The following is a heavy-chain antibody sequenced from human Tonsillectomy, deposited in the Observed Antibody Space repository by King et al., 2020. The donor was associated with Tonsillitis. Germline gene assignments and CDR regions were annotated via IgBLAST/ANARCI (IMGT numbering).Heavy chain of an antibody. CDR3: AIEGSSLVVPAAGPNWFDP. D-gene: IGHD2-2*01. V-gene: IGHV3-11*01. CDR1: VFTFSDYY. J-gene: IGHJ5*02. CDR2: ISSSGSSI. Sequence: VQLVESGGGLVKPGGSLRLSCAASVFTFSDYYMSWIRQAPGRGLEWVSYISSSGSSIYYADSVKGRFTISRDDATNSLYLRMTSLRAEETAIYYCAIEGSSLVVPAAGPNWFDPWGQGTLVTVSS.